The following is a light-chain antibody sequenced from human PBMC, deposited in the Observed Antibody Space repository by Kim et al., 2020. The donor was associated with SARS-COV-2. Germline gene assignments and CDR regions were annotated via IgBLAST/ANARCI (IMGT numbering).Light chain of an antibody. J-gene: IGLJ2*01. V-gene: IGLV3-1*01. CDR1: KLGDKY. CDR3: QAWDSSTVV. CDR2: QDR. Sequence: SYELTQPPSVSVSPGQTANITCSGDKLGDKYACWYQQQPGQSPVLLIYQDRKRPSGIPERFSGSNSGITATLTISETQTMDEADYYCQAWDSSTVVFGGG.